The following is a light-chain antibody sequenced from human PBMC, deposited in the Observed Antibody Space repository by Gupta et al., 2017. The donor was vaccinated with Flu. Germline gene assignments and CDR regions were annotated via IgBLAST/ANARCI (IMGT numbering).Light chain of an antibody. CDR2: EGS. CDR1: SSAVGGYNY. CDR3: SSYTSSSKV. J-gene: IGLJ2*01. V-gene: IGLV2-14*01. Sequence: TISCTGTSSAVGGYNYGSGYQKHTGKAPILMIYEGSKRPAGVANRFSGSKSGNTASLTISGRQAEDEDYYYCSSYTSSSKVFGGGTKLTVL.